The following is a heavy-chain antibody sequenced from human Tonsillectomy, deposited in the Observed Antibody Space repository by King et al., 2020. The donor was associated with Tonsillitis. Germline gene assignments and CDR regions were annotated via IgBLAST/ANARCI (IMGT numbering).Heavy chain of an antibody. CDR2: IWYDGSNK. CDR1: GFTFSSYG. D-gene: IGHD5-24*01. Sequence: VQLVESGGGVVQPGRSLRLSCAASGFTFSSYGMPWVRQAPGKGLEWVAVIWYDGSNKYYADSVKGRFTISRDNSKNTLYLQMNSLRAEDTAVYYCARDRGEMATLDYWGQGTLVTVSS. J-gene: IGHJ4*02. CDR3: ARDRGEMATLDY. V-gene: IGHV3-33*01.